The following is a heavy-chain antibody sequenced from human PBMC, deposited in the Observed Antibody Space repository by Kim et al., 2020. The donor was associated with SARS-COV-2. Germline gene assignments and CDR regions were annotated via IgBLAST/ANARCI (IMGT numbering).Heavy chain of an antibody. CDR3: ARSQPSGSYTWWAFDI. CDR1: GFTFSSYD. Sequence: GGSLRLSCAASGFTFSSYDMHWVRQATGKGLEWVSAIGTAGDTYYPGSVKGRFTISRENAKNSLYLQMNSLRAGDTAVYYCARSQPSGSYTWWAFDIWGQGTMVTVSS. V-gene: IGHV3-13*04. J-gene: IGHJ3*02. D-gene: IGHD1-26*01. CDR2: IGTAGDT.